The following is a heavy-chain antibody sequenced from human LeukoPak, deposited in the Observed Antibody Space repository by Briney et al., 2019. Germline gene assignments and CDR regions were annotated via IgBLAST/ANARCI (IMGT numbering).Heavy chain of an antibody. J-gene: IGHJ4*02. D-gene: IGHD6-13*01. CDR1: GFTFSSYA. Sequence: GGSLRLSCAASGFTFSSYAMSWVRQAPGKGLEWVSAISGSGGGTYYADSVKGRFTISRDNSKNTLYLQMNSLRAEDTAVYYCAKGQTYSSSKFDYWGQGTLVTVSS. CDR3: AKGQTYSSSKFDY. V-gene: IGHV3-23*01. CDR2: ISGSGGGT.